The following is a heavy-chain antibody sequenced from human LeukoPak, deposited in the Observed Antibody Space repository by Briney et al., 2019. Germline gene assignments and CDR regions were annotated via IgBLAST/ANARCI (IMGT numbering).Heavy chain of an antibody. CDR3: TRHRGYSYGLDY. V-gene: IGHV3-73*01. Sequence: SGGSLRLSCAASGFTFSGSAMHWVRQASGKGLEWIGRIRSKANSYATAYAASVKGRFTISRDDSKNTAYLQMNSLKTEDTAVYYCTRHRGYSYGLDYWGQGTLVTVSS. CDR1: GFTFSGSA. CDR2: IRSKANSYAT. J-gene: IGHJ4*02. D-gene: IGHD5-18*01.